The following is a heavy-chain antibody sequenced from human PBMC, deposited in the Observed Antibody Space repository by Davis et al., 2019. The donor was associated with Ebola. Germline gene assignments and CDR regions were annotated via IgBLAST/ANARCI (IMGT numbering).Heavy chain of an antibody. CDR3: ARLHTLGGIAARPIDY. CDR2: IYPGDSDT. D-gene: IGHD6-6*01. Sequence: GESLKISCKGSGYSFTSYWIGWVRQMPGKGLEWMGIIYPGDSDTRYSPSFQGQVTISADKSISTAYLQWSSLKASDTAMYYCARLHTLGGIAARPIDYWGQGTLVTVSS. CDR1: GYSFTSYW. J-gene: IGHJ4*02. V-gene: IGHV5-51*01.